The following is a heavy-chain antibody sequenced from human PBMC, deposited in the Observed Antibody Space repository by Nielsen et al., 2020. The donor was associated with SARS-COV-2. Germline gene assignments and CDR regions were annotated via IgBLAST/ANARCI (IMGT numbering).Heavy chain of an antibody. CDR3: ARGPTYYGMDV. CDR2: IYYSGST. J-gene: IGHJ6*02. Sequence: WVRQAPGKGLEWIGYIYYSGSTNYNPSLKSRVTISVDTSKNQFSLKLSSVTAADTAVYYCARGPTYYGMDVWGQGTTVTVSS. V-gene: IGHV4-59*12.